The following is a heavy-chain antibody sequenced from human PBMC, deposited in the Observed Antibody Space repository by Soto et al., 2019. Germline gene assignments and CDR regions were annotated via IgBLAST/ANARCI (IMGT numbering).Heavy chain of an antibody. Sequence: EVQLVESGGGLVQPGGSLRLSCAASGFTFSNYWMYWVRQAPGKGLEWVSRINSDGSVSSYADSVKGRLTISRDNVKNTLYLQMDSLRAEDTAVYYCARGDCVGGTCYSLAGSFYYYRDVWGKGTTVPVFS. CDR1: GFTFSNYW. D-gene: IGHD2-15*01. CDR2: INSDGSVS. V-gene: IGHV3-74*02. J-gene: IGHJ6*03. CDR3: ARGDCVGGTCYSLAGSFYYYRDV.